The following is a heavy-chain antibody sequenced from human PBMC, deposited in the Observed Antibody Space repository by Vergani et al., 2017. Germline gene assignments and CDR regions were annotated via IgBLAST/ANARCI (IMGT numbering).Heavy chain of an antibody. CDR1: GGSFSGYY. Sequence: QVQLQQWGAGLLKPSETLSLTCAVYGGSFSGYYWSWIRQPPGKGLEWIGEINHSGSTNYNPSLTSRVTISVATSKNQFSLKLSSVTAADTAVYYCARWSRRSGYYVGSPAFDIWGQGTMVTVSS. CDR2: INHSGST. CDR3: ARWSRRSGYYVGSPAFDI. V-gene: IGHV4-34*01. D-gene: IGHD3-3*01. J-gene: IGHJ3*02.